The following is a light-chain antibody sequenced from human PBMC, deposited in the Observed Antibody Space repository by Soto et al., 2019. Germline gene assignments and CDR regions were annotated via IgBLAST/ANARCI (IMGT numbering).Light chain of an antibody. J-gene: IGKJ5*01. V-gene: IGKV3-11*01. Sequence: DIVLTQSPGTLSLSPGERVTLSCRASQIFTSDYLAWYYQEPGQAPRLLIHDASSRATGMPARFSGSGSGTDFTLTISSLEPEDFALYYCQQRNNWPPSITFGQGTRLEIK. CDR1: QIFTSDY. CDR2: DAS. CDR3: QQRNNWPPSIT.